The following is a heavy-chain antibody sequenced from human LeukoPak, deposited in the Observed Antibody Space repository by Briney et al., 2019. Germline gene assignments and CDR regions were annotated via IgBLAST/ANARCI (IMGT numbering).Heavy chain of an antibody. CDR3: ARAPRITMVRGVIYWFDP. Sequence: ASVKVPCKASGYTFTSYYMHWVRQATGQGLEWMGWMNPNSGNTGYAQKFQGRVTITRNTSISTAYMELSSLRSEDTAVYYCARAPRITMVRGVIYWFDPWGQGTLVTVSS. J-gene: IGHJ5*02. V-gene: IGHV1-8*03. CDR1: GYTFTSYY. D-gene: IGHD3-10*01. CDR2: MNPNSGNT.